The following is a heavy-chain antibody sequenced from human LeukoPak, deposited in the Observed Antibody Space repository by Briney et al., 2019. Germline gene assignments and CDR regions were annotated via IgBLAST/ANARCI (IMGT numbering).Heavy chain of an antibody. V-gene: IGHV4-39*01. Sequence: SETLSLTCTVSGGSISSSSYYWGWIRQPPGKGLEWIGSIYYSGSTYYNPSLKSRVTISVDTSKNQFSLKLSSVTAADTAVYYCARHEVVAATACDYWGQGTPVTVSS. D-gene: IGHD2-15*01. J-gene: IGHJ4*02. CDR3: ARHEVVAATACDY. CDR2: IYYSGST. CDR1: GGSISSSSYY.